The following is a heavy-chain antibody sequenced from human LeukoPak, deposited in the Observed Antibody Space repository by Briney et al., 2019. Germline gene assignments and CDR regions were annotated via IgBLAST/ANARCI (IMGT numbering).Heavy chain of an antibody. CDR2: ISSSSGKT. Sequence: GASVKVSCKASGYTFISYGIILVRQAPGQGLERKGWISSSSGKTNSAQKFQGRVTMTTDTSTSTAYLELRSLRFDDAALYYCARDHASSSGWFDPWGQGTLVTVSS. J-gene: IGHJ5*02. CDR3: ARDHASSSGWFDP. CDR1: GYTFISYG. D-gene: IGHD6-6*01. V-gene: IGHV1-18*01.